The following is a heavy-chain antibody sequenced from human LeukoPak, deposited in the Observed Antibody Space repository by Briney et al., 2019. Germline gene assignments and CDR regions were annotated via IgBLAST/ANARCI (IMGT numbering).Heavy chain of an antibody. CDR1: GFTFSSYA. D-gene: IGHD1-26*01. J-gene: IGHJ5*02. V-gene: IGHV3-23*01. Sequence: GGSLRLSCAASGFTFSSYAMSWVRQAPGKGLERVSAISGSGGSIGYADSVKGRFTISRDNAKNSLYLQMNSLRAEDTALYYCAKDIWGDIVGASTWGQGTLVTVSS. CDR2: ISGSGGSI. CDR3: AKDIWGDIVGAST.